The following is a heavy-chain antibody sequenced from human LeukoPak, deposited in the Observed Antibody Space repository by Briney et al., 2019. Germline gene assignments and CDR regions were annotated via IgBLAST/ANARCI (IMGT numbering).Heavy chain of an antibody. CDR1: GFTFRNYS. J-gene: IGHJ4*02. Sequence: PGGSLRLSCAASGFTFRNYSVNWVRQAPGKGLEWVSYISSGGSTIHYADSVKGRFTISRDNAKNSLYLQMNRLRAEDTAVYYCARDPAMQTWLSAYYFDYWGQGTQVTVSS. D-gene: IGHD3-22*01. V-gene: IGHV3-48*04. CDR3: ARDPAMQTWLSAYYFDY. CDR2: ISSGGSTI.